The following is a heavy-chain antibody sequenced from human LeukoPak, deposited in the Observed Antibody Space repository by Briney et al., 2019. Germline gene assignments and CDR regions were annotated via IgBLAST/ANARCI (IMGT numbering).Heavy chain of an antibody. J-gene: IGHJ6*03. CDR3: AKFSSTDVYYYYMDV. Sequence: PGGSLRLSCAASGFTFSSYWMSWVRQAPGKGLEWVANIKQDGSEKYYVDSVKGRFTISRDNSKNTLYLQMNSLRAEDTAVYYCAKFSSTDVYYYYMDVWGKGTTVTVSS. V-gene: IGHV3-7*03. CDR2: IKQDGSEK. CDR1: GFTFSSYW.